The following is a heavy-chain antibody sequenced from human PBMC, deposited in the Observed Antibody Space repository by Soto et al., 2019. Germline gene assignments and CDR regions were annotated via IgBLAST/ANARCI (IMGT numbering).Heavy chain of an antibody. CDR3: ARDNLYDYGGNYQPYYFDY. J-gene: IGHJ4*02. V-gene: IGHV1-69*12. CDR2: IIPIFGTA. D-gene: IGHD4-17*01. Sequence: QVQLVQSGAEVKKPGSSVKVSCKASGGTFSSYAISWVRQAPGQGLEWMGGIIPIFGTANYAQKFQGRVMITADESPSTAYMELSSLRSEDTAVYYCARDNLYDYGGNYQPYYFDYWGQGTLVTVSS. CDR1: GGTFSSYA.